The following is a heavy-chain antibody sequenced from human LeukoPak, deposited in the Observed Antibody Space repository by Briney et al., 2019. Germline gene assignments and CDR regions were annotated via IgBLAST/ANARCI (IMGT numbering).Heavy chain of an antibody. CDR3: ARDPLHYDILTGYQEPYGMDV. V-gene: IGHV3-23*01. J-gene: IGHJ6*02. Sequence: PGWSLRLSCAASGFTFSTYAMSWVRQAPGKGLEWVSTISGSSGSTYYADSVKGRFTISRDNSKNTLYLQMNSLRAEDTAVYYCARDPLHYDILTGYQEPYGMDVWGQGTTVTVSS. D-gene: IGHD3-9*01. CDR1: GFTFSTYA. CDR2: ISGSSGST.